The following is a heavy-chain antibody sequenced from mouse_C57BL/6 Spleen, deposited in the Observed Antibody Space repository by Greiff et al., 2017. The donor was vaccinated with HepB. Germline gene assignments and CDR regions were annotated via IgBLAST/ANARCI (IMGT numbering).Heavy chain of an antibody. CDR2: INYDGSST. CDR1: GFTFSDYY. V-gene: IGHV5-16*01. Sequence: EVKLVESEGGLVQPGSSMKLSCTASGFTFSDYYMAWVRQVPEKGLEWVANINYDGSSTYYLDSLKSRFIISRDNAKNILYLQMSSLKSEDTATYYCARVYYGSTLYAMDYWGQGTSVTVSS. D-gene: IGHD1-1*01. CDR3: ARVYYGSTLYAMDY. J-gene: IGHJ4*01.